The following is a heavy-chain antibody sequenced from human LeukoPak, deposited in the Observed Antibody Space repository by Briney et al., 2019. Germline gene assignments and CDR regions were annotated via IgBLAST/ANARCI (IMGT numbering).Heavy chain of an antibody. CDR3: ARAGLWDFSDTSGYHNAAFDI. J-gene: IGHJ3*02. CDR2: INPSSGGT. Sequence: ASVKVSCKASGYTFTSYAMHWVRQAPGQRLEWMGWINPSSGGTNYAQKFQGRVTMTRDTSIGTAYMELSRLRSDDTAVYYCARAGLWDFSDTSGYHNAAFDIWGQGTMVTVSS. D-gene: IGHD3-22*01. CDR1: GYTFTSYA. V-gene: IGHV1-2*02.